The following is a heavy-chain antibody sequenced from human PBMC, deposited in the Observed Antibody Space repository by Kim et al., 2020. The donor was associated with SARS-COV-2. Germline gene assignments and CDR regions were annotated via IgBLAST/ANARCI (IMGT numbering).Heavy chain of an antibody. V-gene: IGHV4-31*02. CDR2: T. J-gene: IGHJ5*02. D-gene: IGHD3-10*01. CDR3: AREPGVRGIDP. Sequence: TYYDPSLKSRVTISVDTSKNQFSLKLRSVTAADTAVYYCAREPGVRGIDPWGQGTLVTVSS.